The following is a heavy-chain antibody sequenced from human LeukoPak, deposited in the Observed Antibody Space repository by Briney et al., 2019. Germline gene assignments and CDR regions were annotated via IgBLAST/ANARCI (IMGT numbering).Heavy chain of an antibody. D-gene: IGHD1-26*01. CDR3: ARHSGSYYIPGDY. V-gene: IGHV3-53*01. J-gene: IGHJ4*02. CDR2: IYSDGST. Sequence: GGSLPLSCTASGFTVSNNYMSWVRQAPGKGLEWVSLIYSDGSTYYGDSVKGRFTISRENSKNTLYLQMNSLRAEDTAVYYCARHSGSYYIPGDYWGQGTLVTVSS. CDR1: GFTVSNNY.